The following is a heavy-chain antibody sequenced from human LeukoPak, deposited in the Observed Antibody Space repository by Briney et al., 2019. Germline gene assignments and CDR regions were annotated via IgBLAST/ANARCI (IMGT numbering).Heavy chain of an antibody. CDR2: ISWNSGSI. CDR1: GFTFDDYA. CDR3: AKDTTPDHYDSSGLGDY. J-gene: IGHJ4*02. D-gene: IGHD3-22*01. V-gene: IGHV3-9*01. Sequence: GGSLRLSCAASGFTFDDYAMHWVRQAPGKGLEWVSGISWNSGSIGYADSVKGRFTISRDNAKNSLYLQMNSLRAEDTALYYCAKDTTPDHYDSSGLGDYWGQGTLVTVSS.